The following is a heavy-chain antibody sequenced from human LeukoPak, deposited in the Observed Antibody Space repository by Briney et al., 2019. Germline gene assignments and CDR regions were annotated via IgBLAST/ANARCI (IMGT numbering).Heavy chain of an antibody. CDR1: GGSISTSDSF. J-gene: IGHJ4*02. V-gene: IGHV4-39*01. CDR2: IYYSGST. D-gene: IGHD3-9*01. Sequence: PLETLSLTCTVSGGSISTSDSFWDWMRQPPGKGPEWIGSIYYSGSTFYNPSLKSRVALSVDTSKNQFSLRLNSVTAADTAVYYCARNRGSNFDWSDYWGQGILVTVSS. CDR3: ARNRGSNFDWSDY.